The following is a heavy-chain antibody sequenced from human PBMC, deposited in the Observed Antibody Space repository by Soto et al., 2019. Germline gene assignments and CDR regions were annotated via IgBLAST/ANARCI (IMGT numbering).Heavy chain of an antibody. J-gene: IGHJ5*02. CDR3: AKGEYLYDSRGALDP. Sequence: QVQMVESGGGVVHPGRSLRLSCVASGFTFSTYDIHWVRQAPGKGLEWVAVTSYDGSKRYYADSVVGRFTISRDNSXXPVDLQMNSLRAEDTAIYYGAKGEYLYDSRGALDPWGQGTLVTVSS. CDR1: GFTFSTYD. D-gene: IGHD3-22*01. V-gene: IGHV3-30*18. CDR2: TSYDGSKR.